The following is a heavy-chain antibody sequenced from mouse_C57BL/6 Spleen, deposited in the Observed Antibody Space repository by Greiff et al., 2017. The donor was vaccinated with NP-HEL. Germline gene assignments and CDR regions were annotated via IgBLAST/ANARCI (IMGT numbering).Heavy chain of an antibody. CDR2: ISNGGGST. J-gene: IGHJ3*01. V-gene: IGHV5-12*01. D-gene: IGHD1-1*01. CDR1: GFTFSDYY. Sequence: EVQLVESGGGLVQPGGSLKLSCAASGFTFSDYYMYWVRQTPEKRLEWVAYISNGGGSTYYPDTVKGRFTISSDNAKNTLYLQMSRLKSEDTAMYYCARGDSDYGSRSFAYWGQGTLVTVSA. CDR3: ARGDSDYGSRSFAY.